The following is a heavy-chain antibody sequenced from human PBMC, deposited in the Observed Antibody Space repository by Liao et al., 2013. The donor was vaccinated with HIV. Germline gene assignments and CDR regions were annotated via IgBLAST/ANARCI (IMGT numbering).Heavy chain of an antibody. D-gene: IGHD1-14*01. Sequence: QVQLQESGPGLVKPSETLSLTCTVSGGAIYSYYWNWIRQPPGKGLEWIGYISYTANTNYNPSLKSRVAISLDKSKKQFSLSLSSVTAADTAIYYCVRMNLSLSPRYYYYYMDVWGKGTTVNRLL. J-gene: IGHJ6*03. CDR2: ISYTANT. V-gene: IGHV4-59*01. CDR1: GGAIYSYY. CDR3: VRMNLSLSPRYYYYYMDV.